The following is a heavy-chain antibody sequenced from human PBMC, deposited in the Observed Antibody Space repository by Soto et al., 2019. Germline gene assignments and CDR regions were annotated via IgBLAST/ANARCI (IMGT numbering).Heavy chain of an antibody. CDR2: ISPNSGDT. V-gene: IGHV1-2*02. CDR1: GYSFTAYY. Sequence: QVHLVQSGTEVKRPGASVKVSCTASGYSFTAYYMHWVRQAPGQGLEWMGWISPNSGDTRFAQKFLGRLTMTRDTSINTVYLELSSLVSDDAAVYYCAKDGQYGDYGYYFDYWGQGTLVTGPS. J-gene: IGHJ4*02. CDR3: AKDGQYGDYGYYFDY. D-gene: IGHD4-17*01.